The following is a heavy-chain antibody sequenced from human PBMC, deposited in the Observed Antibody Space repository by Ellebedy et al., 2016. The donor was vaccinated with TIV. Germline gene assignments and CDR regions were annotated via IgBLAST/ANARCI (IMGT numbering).Heavy chain of an antibody. CDR2: IDANTGGT. Sequence: ASVKVSCKASGYTFTGHYIHWLRQAPGQGLEWMGWIDANTGGTYYAQKFQGWVTMARDTSISTAYIEVTRLKSHDTAMYYCARGAAVATNVPDHWGQGTLVTVSS. V-gene: IGHV1-2*04. D-gene: IGHD6-19*01. J-gene: IGHJ4*02. CDR3: ARGAAVATNVPDH. CDR1: GYTFTGHY.